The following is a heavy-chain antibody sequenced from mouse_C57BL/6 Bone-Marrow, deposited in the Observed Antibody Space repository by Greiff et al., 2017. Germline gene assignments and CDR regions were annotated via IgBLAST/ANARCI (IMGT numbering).Heavy chain of an antibody. CDR1: GFTFSDYY. D-gene: IGHD2-10*01. Sequence: EVQLQESGGGLVQPGGSLKLSCAASGFTFSDYYMYWVRQTPEKRLEWVAYISNGGGSTYYPDTVKGRFTISRDNAKNTLYLQMSRLKSEDTAMYYCARTYYGNPFAYWGQGTLVTVSA. CDR2: ISNGGGST. V-gene: IGHV5-12*01. J-gene: IGHJ3*01. CDR3: ARTYYGNPFAY.